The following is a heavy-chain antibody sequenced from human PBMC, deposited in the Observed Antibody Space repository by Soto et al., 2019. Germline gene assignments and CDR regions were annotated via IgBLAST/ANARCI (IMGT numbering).Heavy chain of an antibody. Sequence: EVQLVESGGGLVQPGGSLRLSCAASGFTFSSYSMHWVRQAPGKGLEWVSYISSSSGTIYYADSVKGRFTISRDNAKNSLYLQMNSLRAEDTAVYYCAREGWPFDHWGRGTLVTVSS. V-gene: IGHV3-48*01. CDR1: GFTFSSYS. CDR2: ISSSSGTI. CDR3: AREGWPFDH. J-gene: IGHJ4*02.